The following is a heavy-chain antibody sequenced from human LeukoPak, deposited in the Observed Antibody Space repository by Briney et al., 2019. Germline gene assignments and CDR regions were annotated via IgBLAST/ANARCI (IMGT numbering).Heavy chain of an antibody. J-gene: IGHJ4*02. D-gene: IGHD1/OR15-1a*01. Sequence: ASVKVSCKASGYTFTGYYMHWVRQAPGQGLEWMGWINPNSGGTNYAQKFQGRVTMTRDTSISTAYMELSRLRSDDTAVYYCARDRGYNWNIKYYFDYWGQGTLVTVSS. CDR2: INPNSGGT. CDR1: GYTFTGYY. CDR3: ARDRGYNWNIKYYFDY. V-gene: IGHV1-2*02.